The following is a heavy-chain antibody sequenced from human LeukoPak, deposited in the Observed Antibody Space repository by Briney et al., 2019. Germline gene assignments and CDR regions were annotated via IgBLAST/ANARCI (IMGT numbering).Heavy chain of an antibody. D-gene: IGHD2-21*02. V-gene: IGHV4-59*08. CDR3: ARHVTAADDAFDI. CDR1: GGSISRHY. Sequence: SETLSLTCTVSGGSISRHYWSWIRQSPGKGLEWLGYIHHSGSTNYNSSRKRRVTISVDTSTNQFSLKLSSVTAADTAIYYCARHVTAADDAFDIWGLGTKVTDPS. CDR2: IHHSGST. J-gene: IGHJ3*02.